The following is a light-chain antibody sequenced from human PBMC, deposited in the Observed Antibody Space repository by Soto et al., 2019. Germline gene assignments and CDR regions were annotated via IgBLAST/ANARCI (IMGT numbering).Light chain of an antibody. CDR1: QDIRNN. CDR3: QQAKSFPLT. Sequence: IQMTQSPSSLSASVGGGVTITCRASQDIRNNLAWYQQIPGKAPKLLISAASSLQSGVQSRFSGSGSGTDFSLTVSGLQPEDSATYYCQQAKSFPLTFGGGTKVEIK. J-gene: IGKJ4*01. V-gene: IGKV1-12*01. CDR2: AAS.